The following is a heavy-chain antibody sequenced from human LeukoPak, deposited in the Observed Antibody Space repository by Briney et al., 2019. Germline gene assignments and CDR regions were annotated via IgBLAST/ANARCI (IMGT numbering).Heavy chain of an antibody. Sequence: ASVKVSCKASGYTFTGYYMHWVRQAPGQGLEWMGWINPNSGGTNYAQKFQGRVTMTRDTSISTAYMELSRLRSDDTAVYYCARVSSVNYYDSSGYYGIDYWGQGALVTVSS. J-gene: IGHJ4*02. CDR3: ARVSSVNYYDSSGYYGIDY. V-gene: IGHV1-2*02. D-gene: IGHD3-22*01. CDR2: INPNSGGT. CDR1: GYTFTGYY.